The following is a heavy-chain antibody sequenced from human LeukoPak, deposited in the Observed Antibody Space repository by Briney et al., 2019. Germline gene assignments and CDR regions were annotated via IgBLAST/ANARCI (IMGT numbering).Heavy chain of an antibody. CDR3: ARAEKPNWGNYYYYCMDV. V-gene: IGHV1-18*01. J-gene: IGHJ6*03. Sequence: GASVKVSCKASGYTFTGYGISWVRQAPGQGLEWMGWISAYSGNTHYAQKFQGRVTMTTDTSTTTAYMELRGLRSDDTAVYYCARAEKPNWGNYYYYCMDVWGKGTTVTVSS. CDR2: ISAYSGNT. D-gene: IGHD7-27*01. CDR1: GYTFTGYG.